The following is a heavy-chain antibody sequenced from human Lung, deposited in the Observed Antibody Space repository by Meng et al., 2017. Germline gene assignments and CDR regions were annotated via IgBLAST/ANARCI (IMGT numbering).Heavy chain of an antibody. D-gene: IGHD4-11*01. Sequence: QGRPTLGGAGVLTPSETLSLTCVVSGGSFSDYYWSWIRQPPGKGLEWIGEINHSGSTNYNPSLESRATISVDTSQNNLSLKLSSVTAADSAVYYCARGPTTMAHDFDYWGQGTLVTVSS. V-gene: IGHV4-34*01. CDR1: GGSFSDYY. CDR3: ARGPTTMAHDFDY. J-gene: IGHJ4*02. CDR2: INHSGST.